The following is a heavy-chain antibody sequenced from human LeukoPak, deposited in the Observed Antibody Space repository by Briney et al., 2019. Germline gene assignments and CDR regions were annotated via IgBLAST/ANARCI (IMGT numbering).Heavy chain of an antibody. CDR1: GGSISSYY. D-gene: IGHD1-26*01. CDR2: IYYSGST. J-gene: IGHJ3*02. V-gene: IGHV4-59*08. Sequence: SETLSLTCTVSGGSISSYYWSWIRQPPGKGLEWIGYIYYSGSTNYNPSLKSRVTISVDTSKNQFSLKLSSVTAADTAVYHCARHDPIVGTPDAFDIWGQGTMVTVSS. CDR3: ARHDPIVGTPDAFDI.